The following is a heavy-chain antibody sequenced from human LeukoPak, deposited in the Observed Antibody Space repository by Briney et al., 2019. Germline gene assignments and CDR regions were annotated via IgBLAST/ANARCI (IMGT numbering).Heavy chain of an antibody. CDR1: GFTFSSYS. Sequence: KAGGSLRLSCAASGFTFSSYSMTWVRQAPGKGLEWVSSISSSSSYIYYADSVKGRFTISRDNAKNSLYLQMNSLRAEDTAVYYCARGPLMTTVTTSWFDPWGQGTLVTVSS. CDR3: ARGPLMTTVTTSWFDP. CDR2: ISSSSSYI. V-gene: IGHV3-21*01. D-gene: IGHD4-17*01. J-gene: IGHJ5*02.